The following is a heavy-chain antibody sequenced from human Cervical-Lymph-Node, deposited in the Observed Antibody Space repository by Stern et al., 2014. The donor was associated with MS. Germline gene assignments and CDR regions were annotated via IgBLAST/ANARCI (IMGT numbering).Heavy chain of an antibody. D-gene: IGHD3-10*01. CDR3: VPGSGAFDS. Sequence: QVQLVESGGAVVQPGRSLRLSCAASGFTFRRYAMHWVRQAPGKGLEWVAIISYDGDQENYLDSVRGRFTISRDNSKSTLYLQMNSLRTEDTAVYYCVPGSGAFDSWGQGTLVTVS. CDR1: GFTFRRYA. J-gene: IGHJ4*02. V-gene: IGHV3-30*03. CDR2: ISYDGDQE.